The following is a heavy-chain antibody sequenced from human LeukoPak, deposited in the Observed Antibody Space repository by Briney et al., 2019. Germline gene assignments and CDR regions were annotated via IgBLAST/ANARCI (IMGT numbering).Heavy chain of an antibody. CDR2: INHRGST. J-gene: IGHJ6*03. V-gene: IGHV4-34*01. CDR1: GASFSGYY. CDR3: ARGRASSGYGNYYYYYYYMDV. Sequence: PSETLSLTCAVYGASFSGYYWSWIRQPPGKGLEWIGEINHRGSTNYNPPLKSRVTISVDTSKNQFSLKLSSVTAADTAVYYCARGRASSGYGNYYYYYYYMDVWGKGTTVTVSS. D-gene: IGHD3-22*01.